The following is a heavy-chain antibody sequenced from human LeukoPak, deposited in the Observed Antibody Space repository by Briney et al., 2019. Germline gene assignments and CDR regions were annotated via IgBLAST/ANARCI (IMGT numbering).Heavy chain of an antibody. CDR1: GGTFSSYA. Sequence: EASVKVSCKASGGTFSSYAISWVRQAPGQGLEWMGRIIPILGIANYAQKFQGRVTITADKSTSTAYMELSSLRSEDTAVYYCASARRGENYYDSSGYFDYWGQGTLVTVSS. CDR2: IIPILGIA. D-gene: IGHD3-22*01. CDR3: ASARRGENYYDSSGYFDY. V-gene: IGHV1-69*04. J-gene: IGHJ4*02.